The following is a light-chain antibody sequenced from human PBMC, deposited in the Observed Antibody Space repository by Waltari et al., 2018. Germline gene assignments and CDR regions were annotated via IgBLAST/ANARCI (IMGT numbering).Light chain of an antibody. V-gene: IGLV2-23*02. CDR1: SSDVGSYNL. J-gene: IGLJ2*01. Sequence: QSALTQPASVSGSPGQSITISCTVTSSDVGSYNLVSWYQPHPGKAPKLMIYEVSKRPSGVCKRFSGSKSGNTASLTISGLQAEDEADYYCCSYAGSSIGVFGGGTKLTVL. CDR2: EVS. CDR3: CSYAGSSIGV.